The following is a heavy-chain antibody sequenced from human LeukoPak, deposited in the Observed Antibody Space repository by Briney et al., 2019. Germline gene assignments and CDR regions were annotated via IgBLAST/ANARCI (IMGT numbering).Heavy chain of an antibody. CDR1: GFTFSSYS. V-gene: IGHV3-21*01. CDR3: ARDGRIQLWSQDYYYYYMDV. J-gene: IGHJ6*03. D-gene: IGHD5-18*01. Sequence: GGSLRLSCAASGFTFSSYSMNWVRQAPGKGLEWISSISSSSSYIYYADSVKGRFTISRDNAKNSLYLQMNSLRAEDTAVYYCARDGRIQLWSQDYYYYYMDVWGKGTTVTVSS. CDR2: ISSSSSYI.